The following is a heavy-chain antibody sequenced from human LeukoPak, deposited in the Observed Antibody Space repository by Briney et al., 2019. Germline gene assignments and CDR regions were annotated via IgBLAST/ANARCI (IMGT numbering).Heavy chain of an antibody. J-gene: IGHJ4*02. D-gene: IGHD1-26*01. Sequence: GESLKISCQGSGYTFTNYWIGWVRQLPGKGLEWMGIIYPDDSDTRYSPSFQGQVTISADKSISTAYLQWSSLKASDTAMYYCARQVAATYFSDYWGQGTLVTVSS. CDR3: ARQVAATYFSDY. V-gene: IGHV5-51*01. CDR1: GYTFTNYW. CDR2: IYPDDSDT.